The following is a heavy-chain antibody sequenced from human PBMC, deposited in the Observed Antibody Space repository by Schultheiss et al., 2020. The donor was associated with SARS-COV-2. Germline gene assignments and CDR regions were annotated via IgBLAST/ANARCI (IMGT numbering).Heavy chain of an antibody. D-gene: IGHD3-10*01. CDR3: ARQQSWGSTHLDY. CDR1: GYSFSSYW. CDR2: IYLSDFDT. Sequence: GESLKISCKGSGYSFSSYWIGWVRQMPGKGLEWMGIIYLSDFDTRYSPSFQGQVTISADKSISTAYLQWSSLKASDTAIYYCARQQSWGSTHLDYWCQGTLVTVSS. V-gene: IGHV5-51*01. J-gene: IGHJ4*02.